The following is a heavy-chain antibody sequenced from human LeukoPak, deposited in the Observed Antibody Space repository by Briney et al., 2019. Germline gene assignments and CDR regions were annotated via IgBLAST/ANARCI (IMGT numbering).Heavy chain of an antibody. CDR1: GFTFSSYA. D-gene: IGHD3-22*01. V-gene: IGHV3-23*01. J-gene: IGHJ4*02. Sequence: PGGSLRLSCAASGFTFSSYAMSWVRQAPGKGLEWVSAISGSGGSTYYADSVKGRFTISRDNSKNTLYLQMNSLRAEDTAVYYCAKERTMTSKTLTYYFDYWGQGTLVTVSS. CDR2: ISGSGGST. CDR3: AKERTMTSKTLTYYFDY.